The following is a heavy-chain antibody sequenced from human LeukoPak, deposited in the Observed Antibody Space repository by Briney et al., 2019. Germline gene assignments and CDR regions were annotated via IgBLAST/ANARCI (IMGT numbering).Heavy chain of an antibody. CDR3: ARGPGGYNHNWFDP. Sequence: SDTLSLTCSVSSYFLSSGHYLGRIRPPPGKGLGWIQSFYHSEQTSYNPSLKSRVTVSLDTSKNQFTLKLSSVTAADTAVYYCARGPGGYNHNWFDPWGQGTLVIVSS. CDR1: SYFLSSGHY. D-gene: IGHD5-24*01. J-gene: IGHJ5*02. CDR2: FYHSEQT. V-gene: IGHV4-38-2*02.